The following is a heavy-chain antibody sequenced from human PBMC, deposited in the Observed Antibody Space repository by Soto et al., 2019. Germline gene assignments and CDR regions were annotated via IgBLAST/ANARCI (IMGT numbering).Heavy chain of an antibody. CDR3: ARGRDFWSGYYIFYYYYMDV. Sequence: QVQLVQSGAEVKKPGASVKVSCKASGYTFTSYDINWVRQATGQGLEWMGWMNPNSGNTGYAQKFQGRVTMTRNTSRSTAYMKLSSLRSEDTTVYYCARGRDFWSGYYIFYYYYMDVWGKGTTVTVSS. CDR1: GYTFTSYD. J-gene: IGHJ6*03. V-gene: IGHV1-8*01. CDR2: MNPNSGNT. D-gene: IGHD3-3*01.